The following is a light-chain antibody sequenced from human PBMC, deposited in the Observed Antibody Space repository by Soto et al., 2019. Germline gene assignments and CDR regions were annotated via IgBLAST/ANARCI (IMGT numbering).Light chain of an antibody. CDR1: QSLGSGY. V-gene: IGKV3D-20*02. J-gene: IGKJ5*01. CDR3: QQRSNWPPIT. Sequence: ETVLTQSPGTLSLSPGERVTLSCRASQSLGSGYLAWYQHRPGQAPRLLIHGASRRATGIPDRFSGSGSGTDFTLTISSLEPEDFAVYYCQQRSNWPPITFGQGTRLEIK. CDR2: GAS.